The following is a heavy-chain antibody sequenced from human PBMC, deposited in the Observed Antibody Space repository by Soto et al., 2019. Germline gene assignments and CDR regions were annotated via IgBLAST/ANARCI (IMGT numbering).Heavy chain of an antibody. D-gene: IGHD6-19*01. J-gene: IGHJ6*02. CDR1: GGSISSSSYY. CDR2: IYYSGST. V-gene: IGHV4-39*01. Sequence: SETLSLTCTVSGGSISSSSYYWGWIRQPPGKGLEWIGSIYYSGSTYYNPSLKSRVTISVDTSKNQFSLKLSSVTAADTAVYFCRAVADLGEGYYYYYGMDVWGQGTTVTVSS. CDR3: RAVADLGEGYYYYYGMDV.